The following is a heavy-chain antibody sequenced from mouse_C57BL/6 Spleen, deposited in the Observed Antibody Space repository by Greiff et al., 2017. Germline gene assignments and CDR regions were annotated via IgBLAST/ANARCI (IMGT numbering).Heavy chain of an antibody. CDR3: ARENYYGSSFSYAMDY. V-gene: IGHV1-52*01. CDR1: GYTFTSYW. CDR2: IDPSDSET. Sequence: QVQLQQPGAELVRPGSSVKLSCKASGYTFTSYWMHWVKQRPIQGLEWIGNIDPSDSETHYNQKFKDKATLTVDKSSSTAYMQLSSLTSEDSAVYYCARENYYGSSFSYAMDYWGHGTSGTVSS. D-gene: IGHD1-1*01. J-gene: IGHJ4*01.